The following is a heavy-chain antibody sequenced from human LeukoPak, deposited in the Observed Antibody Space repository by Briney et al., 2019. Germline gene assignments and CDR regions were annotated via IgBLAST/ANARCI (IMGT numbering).Heavy chain of an antibody. J-gene: IGHJ5*02. CDR3: ARDPRPKFWGIAVAGTWGNWFDP. D-gene: IGHD6-19*01. Sequence: ASVKVSCKASGYTFTSYGISWVRQAPGQGLEWMGWISAYNGNTNYAQKLQGRVTMTTDTSTSTAYMERRSLRSDDTAVYYCARDPRPKFWGIAVAGTWGNWFDPWGQGTLVTVSS. V-gene: IGHV1-18*01. CDR1: GYTFTSYG. CDR2: ISAYNGNT.